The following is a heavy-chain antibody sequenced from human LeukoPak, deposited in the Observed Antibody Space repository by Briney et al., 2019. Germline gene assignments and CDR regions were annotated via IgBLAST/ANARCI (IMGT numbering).Heavy chain of an antibody. CDR2: INPNSGGT. V-gene: IGHV1-2*02. J-gene: IGHJ4*02. CDR1: GYTFTGYY. CDR3: ARERDGYCSSTSCYAEPLDY. Sequence: ASVKVSCKASGYTFTGYYMHWVRQAPGQGLEWMGWINPNSGGTNYAQKFQGRVTMTRDTSISTAYMELSSLRSEDTAVYYCARERDGYCSSTSCYAEPLDYWGQGTLVTVSS. D-gene: IGHD2-2*03.